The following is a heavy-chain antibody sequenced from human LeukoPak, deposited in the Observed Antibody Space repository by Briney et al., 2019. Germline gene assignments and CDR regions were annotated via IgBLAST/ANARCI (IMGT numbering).Heavy chain of an antibody. CDR2: IYTSGST. CDR3: AREENISGWQGFNWFDP. CDR1: GGSISRGGYY. D-gene: IGHD6-19*01. Sequence: PSQTLSLTCTVSGGSISRGGYYWSWIRQPAGKGLEWIGRIYTSGSTNYNPSLKSRVAMSVDTSKNQFSLKLSSVTAADTAMYYCAREENISGWQGFNWFDPWGQGTLVTVSS. J-gene: IGHJ5*02. V-gene: IGHV4-61*02.